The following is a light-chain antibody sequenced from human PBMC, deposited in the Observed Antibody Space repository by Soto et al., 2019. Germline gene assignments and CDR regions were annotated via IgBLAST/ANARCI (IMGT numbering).Light chain of an antibody. V-gene: IGKV1D-12*01. Sequence: DIQMTQSPSSVSASIGDTVIITCRASQGVSSWLAWYQQKPGKAPKLLIYTTSTLENGVPSRFGGSGFGTKFTLTISNLQPEDSAPYYCQQANSFPIAFGQGTRLEVK. CDR2: TTS. CDR3: QQANSFPIA. J-gene: IGKJ5*01. CDR1: QGVSSW.